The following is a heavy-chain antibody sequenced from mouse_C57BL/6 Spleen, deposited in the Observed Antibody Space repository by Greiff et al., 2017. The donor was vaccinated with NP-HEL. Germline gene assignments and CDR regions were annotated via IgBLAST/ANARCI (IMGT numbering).Heavy chain of an antibody. CDR2: INPNYGTT. V-gene: IGHV1-39*01. J-gene: IGHJ2*01. D-gene: IGHD1-1*01. CDR3: ARGRITTVVSYFDY. CDR1: GYSFTDYN. Sequence: VQLKESGPELVKPGASVKISCKASGYSFTDYNMNWVKQSNGKSLEWIGVINPNYGTTSYNQKFKGKATLTVDQSSSTAYMQLNSLTSEDSAVYYCARGRITTVVSYFDYWGQGTTLTVSS.